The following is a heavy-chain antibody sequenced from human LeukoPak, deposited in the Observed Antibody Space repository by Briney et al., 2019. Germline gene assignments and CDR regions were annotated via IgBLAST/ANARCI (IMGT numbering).Heavy chain of an antibody. V-gene: IGHV3-21*01. CDR3: AKEEGLTAAAAPQY. J-gene: IGHJ4*02. D-gene: IGHD6-13*01. CDR1: GFTFSSYS. CDR2: ISSSSSYI. Sequence: PGGSLRLSCAASGFTFSSYSMNWVRQAPGKGLEWVSSISSSSSYIYYADSVKGRFTISRDNAKNSLYLQMNSLRAEDTAVYYCAKEEGLTAAAAPQYWGQGTLVTVSS.